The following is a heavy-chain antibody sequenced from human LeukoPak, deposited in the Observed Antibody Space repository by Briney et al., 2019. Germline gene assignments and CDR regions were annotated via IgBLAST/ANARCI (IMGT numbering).Heavy chain of an antibody. J-gene: IGHJ1*01. D-gene: IGHD3-10*01. CDR3: AAQYYYGSGSYYDAEYFQH. Sequence: SETLSLTCTVSGGSISSYYWSWIRQPAGKGLEWMGRIYSGGSTNYNPSLKSRVTISVDTSKNQFSLKLSSVTAADTAVYYCAAQYYYGSGSYYDAEYFQHWGQGTLVTVSS. CDR2: IYSGGST. V-gene: IGHV4-4*07. CDR1: GGSISSYY.